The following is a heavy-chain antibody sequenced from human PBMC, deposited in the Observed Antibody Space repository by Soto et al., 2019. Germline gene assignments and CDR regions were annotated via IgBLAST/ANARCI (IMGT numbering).Heavy chain of an antibody. Sequence: EVQLVESGGGLVKPGGSLRLSCAASGFTFSSYSMNWVRQAPGKGLEWVSSISSSSSYIYYADSVKGRFTISRDNAKNSLYLQMNSLRAVDTAVYYCARDRVVVVPAATGDYYYYYGMDVWGQGTTVTVSS. CDR2: ISSSSSYI. J-gene: IGHJ6*02. CDR1: GFTFSSYS. CDR3: ARDRVVVVPAATGDYYYYYGMDV. D-gene: IGHD2-2*01. V-gene: IGHV3-21*01.